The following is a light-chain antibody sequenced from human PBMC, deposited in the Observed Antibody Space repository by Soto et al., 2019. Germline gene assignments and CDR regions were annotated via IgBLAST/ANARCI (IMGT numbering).Light chain of an antibody. CDR3: KVWDSSRDHYV. V-gene: IGLV3-21*02. CDR1: NIGSKS. Sequence: SYELTQPPSVSVAPGQTARIPCGGNNIGSKSVHWYQQKPGQAPVLVVYDDGDRPSGIPERFSGSNSGNTATLTISRVEAADEAEYYCKVWDSSRDHYVFGTGTKVTV. J-gene: IGLJ1*01. CDR2: DDG.